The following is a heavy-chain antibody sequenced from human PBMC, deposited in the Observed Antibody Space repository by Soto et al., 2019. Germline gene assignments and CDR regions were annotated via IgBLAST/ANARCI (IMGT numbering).Heavy chain of an antibody. J-gene: IGHJ6*02. CDR3: ASEEADIVATIPHYYYYGMDV. Sequence: GGSLRLSCAASGFTFSSYAMHWVRQAPGKGLEWVAVISYDGSNKYYADSVKGRFTISRDNSKNTLYLQMNSLRAEDTAVYYCASEEADIVATIPHYYYYGMDVWGQGTTVTVSS. V-gene: IGHV3-30-3*01. D-gene: IGHD5-12*01. CDR1: GFTFSSYA. CDR2: ISYDGSNK.